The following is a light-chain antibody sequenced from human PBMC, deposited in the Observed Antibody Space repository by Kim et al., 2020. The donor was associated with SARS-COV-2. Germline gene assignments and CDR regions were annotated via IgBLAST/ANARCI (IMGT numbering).Light chain of an antibody. V-gene: IGLV2-23*02. Sequence: GQSITISCTGTSSYVGSYNLVSWYQQHPGKAPKLMIYEVSKRPSGVSNRFSGSKSGNTASLTISGLQAEDEADYYCCSYAGSSTLVFGGGTKLTVL. CDR3: CSYAGSSTLV. J-gene: IGLJ2*01. CDR1: SSYVGSYNL. CDR2: EVS.